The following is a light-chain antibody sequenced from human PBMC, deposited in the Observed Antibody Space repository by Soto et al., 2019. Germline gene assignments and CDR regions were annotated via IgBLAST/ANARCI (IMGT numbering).Light chain of an antibody. Sequence: TQMTQSPSTLSASVGDSVSITCRASRDIGTWLAWFQQKPGKAPKVLIYDASSLESGVPSRFSGSGSGTEFTLTISSLQPDDFATYYCQQYSNYRWTFGQGTKV. CDR1: RDIGTW. V-gene: IGKV1-5*01. CDR3: QQYSNYRWT. CDR2: DAS. J-gene: IGKJ1*01.